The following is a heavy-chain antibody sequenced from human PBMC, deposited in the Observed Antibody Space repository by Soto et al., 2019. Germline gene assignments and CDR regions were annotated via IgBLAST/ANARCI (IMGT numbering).Heavy chain of an antibody. D-gene: IGHD4-17*01. J-gene: IGHJ4*02. Sequence: GASVEVSCKACGGTFSTFGISWVLQAPGQGLEWMGGIIPFFGTARYSQKFEDRITITADESTNTVYMDLRSLTSEDTAIYYCAKSAPMDAGDKYYYDFWGQGALVTVSS. CDR3: AKSAPMDAGDKYYYDF. V-gene: IGHV1-69*13. CDR1: GGTFSTFG. CDR2: IIPFFGTA.